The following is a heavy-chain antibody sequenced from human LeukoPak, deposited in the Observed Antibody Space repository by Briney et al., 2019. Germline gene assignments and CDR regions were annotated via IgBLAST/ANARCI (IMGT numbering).Heavy chain of an antibody. CDR2: IYYSGST. V-gene: IGHV4-38-2*02. CDR3: ASEFSMVFDY. J-gene: IGHJ4*02. CDR1: GYSISSGYY. D-gene: IGHD3-10*01. Sequence: TSETLSLTCTVSGYSISSGYYWGWIRQPPGKGLEWIGSIYYSGSTYYNPSLKSRVTISVDTSKNQFSLKLSSVTAADTAVYYCASEFSMVFDYWGQGTLVTVSS.